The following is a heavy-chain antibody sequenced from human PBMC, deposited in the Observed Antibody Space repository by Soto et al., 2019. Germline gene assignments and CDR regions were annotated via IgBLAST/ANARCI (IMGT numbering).Heavy chain of an antibody. Sequence: PSETLSLTCTVPGGSMSNGYYYWSWVRQNPGKGLEWIGHIYHSGRTYYNPSLKSRVGILVDTSKNQFSLNLNSVTAADTAVYYCARWVEVSLDYFDSWGQGTPVTVS. V-gene: IGHV4-31*03. CDR1: GGSMSNGYYY. J-gene: IGHJ4*02. CDR3: ARWVEVSLDYFDS. D-gene: IGHD1-20*01. CDR2: IYHSGRT.